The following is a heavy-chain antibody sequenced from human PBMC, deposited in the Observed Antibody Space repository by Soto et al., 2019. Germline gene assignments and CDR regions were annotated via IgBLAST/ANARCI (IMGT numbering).Heavy chain of an antibody. CDR3: PREGHGDWFDP. Sequence: QVQLVESGGGVVQPGRSLRLSCAASGCTFSTYAMHWVRQAPGKGLEWVATISDDGSNKYYADSVKGRFTISRDNSKDTLYLQMNSLRAEDTAVYYCPREGHGDWFDPWGQGTLVTVSS. CDR1: GCTFSTYA. D-gene: IGHD3-10*01. J-gene: IGHJ5*02. CDR2: ISDDGSNK. V-gene: IGHV3-30-3*01.